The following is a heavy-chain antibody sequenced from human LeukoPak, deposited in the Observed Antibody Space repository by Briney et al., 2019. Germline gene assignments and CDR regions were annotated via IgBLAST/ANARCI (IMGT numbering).Heavy chain of an antibody. J-gene: IGHJ3*02. CDR2: ISSSGSTI. CDR1: GFTFSSYE. Sequence: GGSLRLSCAASGFTFSSYEMNWVRQAPGKGLEWVSYISSSGSTIYYADSVKGRFTISRDNAKNSLYLQMNSLRAEDTAVYYCARESEGYCSGGSCYEDAFDIWGQGTMVNVSS. D-gene: IGHD2-15*01. CDR3: ARESEGYCSGGSCYEDAFDI. V-gene: IGHV3-48*03.